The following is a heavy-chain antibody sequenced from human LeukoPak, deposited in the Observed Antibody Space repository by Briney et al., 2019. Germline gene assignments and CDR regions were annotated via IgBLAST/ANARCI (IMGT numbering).Heavy chain of an antibody. J-gene: IGHJ4*02. CDR2: ILPIFGPA. Sequence: SVKVSCKASGGTFSSYAISWVRQAPGQGLEWMGGILPIFGPANYAQKSQGRDTITADESTSTAYMELSSLRSENTAVYYCARGEQQLVGPYYFDYWGQGTLVTVSS. CDR3: ARGEQQLVGPYYFDY. D-gene: IGHD6-13*01. CDR1: GGTFSSYA. V-gene: IGHV1-69*13.